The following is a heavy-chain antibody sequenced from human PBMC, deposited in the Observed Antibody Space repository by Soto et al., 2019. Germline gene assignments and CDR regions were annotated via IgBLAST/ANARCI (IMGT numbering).Heavy chain of an antibody. Sequence: QVQQQESGPGLVKPSQTLSLTCIVSGASLSSGDYYWSWIRQPPGKGLEWIAFIYYNGNNFYNPSLKRRVTIAIDTSNNQFSLKVRSVTAADTAVYYCARERRGGDSDGGVDYWGQGTLVTVSS. D-gene: IGHD2-21*02. V-gene: IGHV4-30-4*01. CDR2: IYYNGNN. CDR1: GASLSSGDYY. CDR3: ARERRGGDSDGGVDY. J-gene: IGHJ4*02.